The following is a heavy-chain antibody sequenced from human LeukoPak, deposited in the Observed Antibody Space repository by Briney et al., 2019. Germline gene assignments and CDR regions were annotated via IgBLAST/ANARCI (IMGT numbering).Heavy chain of an antibody. J-gene: IGHJ6*03. V-gene: IGHV3-30*02. CDR1: GFTFSSYG. CDR3: AKAPSMVRGVPYYYYMDV. CDR2: IRYDGSNK. Sequence: GGSLRLSCAASGFTFSSYGMHWVRQAPGKGLEWVGFIRYDGSNKYYADSVKGRFTISRDNSKNTLYLQMNSLRAEDTAVYYCAKAPSMVRGVPYYYYMDVWGKGTTVTVSS. D-gene: IGHD3-10*01.